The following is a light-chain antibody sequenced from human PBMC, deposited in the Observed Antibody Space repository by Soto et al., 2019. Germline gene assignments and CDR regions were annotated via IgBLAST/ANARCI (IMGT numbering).Light chain of an antibody. J-gene: IGKJ1*01. CDR2: GAS. V-gene: IGKV3-15*01. CDR3: QQYNNWPLWT. Sequence: EIVMTQSPATLSVSPGERATLSCSASQSVSSNLAWYQQKPGQAPRLLIYGASTRATGIPARFSGSGSGTEFTLTICSLQSEDFAVYYCQQYNNWPLWTFGQGTQVEIK. CDR1: QSVSSN.